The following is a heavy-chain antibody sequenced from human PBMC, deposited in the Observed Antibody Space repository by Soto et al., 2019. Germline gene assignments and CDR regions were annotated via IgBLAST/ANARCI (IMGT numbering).Heavy chain of an antibody. CDR1: GFTFSSYW. D-gene: IGHD3-10*01. CDR3: ASTVSMVRGHGMDV. Sequence: AGGSLRLSCAASGFTFSSYWMHWVRQAPGKGLVWVSRINSDGSRTTYADSVKGRFTISRDNAKNTLYLQMNSLRAEDTAVYYCASTVSMVRGHGMDVWVQGTTVTVSS. V-gene: IGHV3-74*03. J-gene: IGHJ6*02. CDR2: INSDGSRT.